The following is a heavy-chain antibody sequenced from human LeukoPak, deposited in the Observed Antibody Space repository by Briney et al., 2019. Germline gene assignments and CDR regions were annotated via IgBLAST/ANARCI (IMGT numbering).Heavy chain of an antibody. J-gene: IGHJ6*02. Sequence: ASVKVSCKASGYTFTGYYMHWVRQAPGQGLEWMGWINPNSGGTYYPQKFQGWVTMTRDTSISTAYMELSRLRSDDVAVYYCARSHSNFYYGMDVWGQGTTVTVSS. V-gene: IGHV1-2*04. CDR2: INPNSGGT. CDR3: ARSHSNFYYGMDV. CDR1: GYTFTGYY. D-gene: IGHD4-11*01.